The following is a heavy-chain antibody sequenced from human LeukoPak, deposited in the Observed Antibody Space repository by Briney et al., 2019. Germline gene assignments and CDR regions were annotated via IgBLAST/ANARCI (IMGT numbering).Heavy chain of an antibody. CDR2: MNPDSGDT. CDR1: GYTFTSYE. V-gene: IGHV1-8*01. Sequence: GASVKVSCKASGYTFTSYEINWVRQATGQGLEWLGWMNPDSGDTAYVQMFQGRITMTRSTSISTAYMELSSLRSEDTAVYYCARGLGTYDSSELTWPMISFWGQGTLVTVSS. J-gene: IGHJ4*02. D-gene: IGHD3-22*01. CDR3: ARGLGTYDSSELTWPMISF.